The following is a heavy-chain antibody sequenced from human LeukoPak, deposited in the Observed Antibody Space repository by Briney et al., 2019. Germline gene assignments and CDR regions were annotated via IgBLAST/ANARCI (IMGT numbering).Heavy chain of an antibody. CDR1: GFTFSSYS. D-gene: IGHD6-19*01. V-gene: IGHV3-21*04. CDR3: AKGLIAVAPDAFDI. Sequence: GGSLRLSCAASGFTFSSYSMNWVRQAPGKGLGWVSSISSSSSYIYYADSVKGRFTISRDNSKNTLYLQMNSLRAEDTAVYYCAKGLIAVAPDAFDIWGQGTMVTVSS. J-gene: IGHJ3*02. CDR2: ISSSSSYI.